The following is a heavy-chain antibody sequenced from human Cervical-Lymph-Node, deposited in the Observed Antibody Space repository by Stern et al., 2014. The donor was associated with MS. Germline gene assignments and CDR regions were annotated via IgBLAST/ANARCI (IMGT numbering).Heavy chain of an antibody. D-gene: IGHD5-18*01. CDR3: ARTDTAMATKHAFDI. J-gene: IGHJ3*02. Sequence: VQLVESGAEVKKPGSSVKVSCKASGGTFSSYAISWVRQAPGQGLEWMGGIIPIFGIANYAQKFQGRVTITADKSTSTAYMELSSLRSEDTAVYYCARTDTAMATKHAFDIWGQGTMGTFS. V-gene: IGHV1-69*17. CDR1: GGTFSSYA. CDR2: IIPIFGIA.